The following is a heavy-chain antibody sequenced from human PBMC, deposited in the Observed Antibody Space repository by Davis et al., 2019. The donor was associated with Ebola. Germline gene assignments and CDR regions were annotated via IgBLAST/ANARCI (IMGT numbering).Heavy chain of an antibody. CDR3: ARESNSAFDY. Sequence: GESLKISCAASGFTFSSYWMHWVRQAPGKGLMWVSRINSDGSSTSYADSVKGRFTISRDNAKNTLYLQMNSLRAEDTAVYYCARESNSAFDYWGQGTLVTVSS. CDR2: INSDGSST. J-gene: IGHJ4*02. D-gene: IGHD2-8*01. V-gene: IGHV3-74*01. CDR1: GFTFSSYW.